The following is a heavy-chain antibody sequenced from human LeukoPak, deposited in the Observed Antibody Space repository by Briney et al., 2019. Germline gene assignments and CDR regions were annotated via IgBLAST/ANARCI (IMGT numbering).Heavy chain of an antibody. J-gene: IGHJ5*02. CDR1: GGTFSSYA. D-gene: IGHD6-25*01. CDR3: ARRRQRWFDP. V-gene: IGHV1-2*02. CDR2: TNPNSGGT. Sequence: ASVKVSCKASGGTFSSYAISWVRQAPGQGLEWMGWTNPNSGGTNYAQKFQGRVTMTRDTSISTAYMELSRLRSDDTAVYYCARRRQRWFDPWGQGTLVTVSS.